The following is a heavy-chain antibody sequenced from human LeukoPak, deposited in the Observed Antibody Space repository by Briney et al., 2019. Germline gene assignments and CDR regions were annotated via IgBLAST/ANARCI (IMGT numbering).Heavy chain of an antibody. V-gene: IGHV1-69*05. J-gene: IGHJ3*02. Sequence: SVKVSCKASGGTFSSYAISWVRQAPGQGLEWMGGIIPIFGTANYAQKLQGRVTMTTDTSTSTAYMELRSLRSDDTAVYYCARDITPRITMIVVVHNAFDIWGQGTMVTVSS. D-gene: IGHD3-22*01. CDR2: IIPIFGTA. CDR3: ARDITPRITMIVVVHNAFDI. CDR1: GGTFSSYA.